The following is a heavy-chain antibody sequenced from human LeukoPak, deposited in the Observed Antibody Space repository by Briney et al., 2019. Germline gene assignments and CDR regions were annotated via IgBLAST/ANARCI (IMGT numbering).Heavy chain of an antibody. Sequence: GGSLRLSCAASGFTFDDHGMNWVRQAPGKGLEWVSGITWNGGTTGCADAVKGRFTISRDNAKNSLYLQMNSLRAEDTALYYCARDRSYGSFDYWGQGTLVTVSS. CDR3: ARDRSYGSFDY. CDR1: GFTFDDHG. CDR2: ITWNGGTT. J-gene: IGHJ4*02. V-gene: IGHV3-20*04. D-gene: IGHD5-18*01.